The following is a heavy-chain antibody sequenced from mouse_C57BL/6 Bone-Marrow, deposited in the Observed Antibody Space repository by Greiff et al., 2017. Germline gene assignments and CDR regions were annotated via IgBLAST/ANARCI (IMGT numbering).Heavy chain of an antibody. CDR1: GYTFTSYG. Sequence: QVQLQQSGAELARPGASVKLSCKASGYTFTSYGISWVKQRTGQGLEWIGEIYPRSGNNYYNAKFKGKATLTAYKSSSTAYMELRNLTSEDSAIYFCARRDYYCNSWFAYWGQVTLVTVSA. CDR3: ARRDYYCNSWFAY. D-gene: IGHD2-1*01. CDR2: IYPRSGNN. J-gene: IGHJ3*01. V-gene: IGHV1-81*01.